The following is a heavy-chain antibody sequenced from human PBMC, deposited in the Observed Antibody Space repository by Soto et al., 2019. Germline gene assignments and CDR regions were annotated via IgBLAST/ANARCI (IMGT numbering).Heavy chain of an antibody. CDR3: ARGRLEMSPPAHYGMDV. CDR2: IIPIFGTA. J-gene: IGHJ6*02. CDR1: GGTFSSYA. V-gene: IGHV1-69*12. D-gene: IGHD6-25*01. Sequence: QVQLVQSGAEVKKPGSSVKVSCKASGGTFSSYAISWVRQAPGQGLEWMGGIIPIFGTANYAQKFQGRVTITANESTSTAYMELSSLRSEDTAGYYCARGRLEMSPPAHYGMDVWGQGTTVTVSS.